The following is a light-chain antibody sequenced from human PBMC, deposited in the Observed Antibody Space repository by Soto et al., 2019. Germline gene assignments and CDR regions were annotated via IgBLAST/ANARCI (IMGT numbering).Light chain of an antibody. CDR1: SSDVGGYNY. J-gene: IGLJ1*01. Sequence: QSVLTQPGSVSGSPGQSVSISCTGTSSDVGGYNYVSWYQQHPGKAPKLMIYDVSNRPSGVPNRFSGSKSGNTASLTISGLQAEDEADYYCSSYRSSSTPSVFGTGTKVTVL. CDR3: SSYRSSSTPSV. CDR2: DVS. V-gene: IGLV2-14*01.